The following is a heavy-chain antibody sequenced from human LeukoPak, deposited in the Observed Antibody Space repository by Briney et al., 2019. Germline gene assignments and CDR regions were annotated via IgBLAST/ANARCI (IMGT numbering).Heavy chain of an antibody. CDR3: ARSYGEYYYYYYYMDV. J-gene: IGHJ6*03. CDR1: GGSISSYY. V-gene: IGHV4-59*01. Sequence: SETLSLTCTVSGGSISSYYWSWIRQPPGKGLEWIGYIYYSGSTNYNPCLKSRVTISVDTSKNQFSLKLSSVTAADTAVYYCARSYGEYYYYYYYMDVWGKGTTVTVSS. D-gene: IGHD5-18*01. CDR2: IYYSGST.